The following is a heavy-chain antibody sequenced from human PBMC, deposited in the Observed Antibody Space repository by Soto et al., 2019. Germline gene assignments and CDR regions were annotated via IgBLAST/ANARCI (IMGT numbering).Heavy chain of an antibody. CDR1: GLTVSGKKY. CDR3: ATWHEREHAYDV. D-gene: IGHD1-1*01. CDR2: LYDVDGS. Sequence: DVQLVESGGGLMQPGASLRLSCAASGLTVSGKKYVAWVRQAPGKGLEWVSALYDVDGSFYSDSVKGRFTTSSDSSKTTVYLQMNDLRPADTAVYYCATWHEREHAYDVWGQGTTGTVSS. J-gene: IGHJ3*01. V-gene: IGHV3-53*01.